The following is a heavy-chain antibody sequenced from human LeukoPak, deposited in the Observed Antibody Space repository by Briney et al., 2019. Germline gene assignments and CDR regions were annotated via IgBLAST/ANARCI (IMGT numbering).Heavy chain of an antibody. CDR2: IKHDGSEK. V-gene: IGHV3-7*01. J-gene: IGHJ4*02. CDR1: GFTFNFFW. Sequence: GGSLRLSRAASGFTFNFFWMTWVRQAPGKGLEWVANIKHDGSEKYYLDSVKGRFTISRDNANNSLFLQMNSLRAEDTALYYCARGLYYFDSWGQGTLVTVSS. CDR3: ARGLYYFDS.